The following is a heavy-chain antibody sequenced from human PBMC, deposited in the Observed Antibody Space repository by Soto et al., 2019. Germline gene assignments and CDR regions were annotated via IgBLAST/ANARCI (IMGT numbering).Heavy chain of an antibody. J-gene: IGHJ4*02. CDR2: SYYSGST. CDR3: ARRYGSCFDS. CDR1: GGSISSYY. D-gene: IGHD5-18*01. Sequence: QVQLQESGPGLVKPSETLSLTCTVSGGSISSYYWSWIRQPPGKGRAWIGYSYYSGSTNYNPSLKSRATISVDTSKNQFSLKLSSVTVTATAVYHCARRYGSCFDSWGQGTLVTVSS. V-gene: IGHV4-59*08.